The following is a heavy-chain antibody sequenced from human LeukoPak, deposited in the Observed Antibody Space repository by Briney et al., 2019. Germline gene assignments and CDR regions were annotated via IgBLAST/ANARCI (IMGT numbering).Heavy chain of an antibody. CDR3: ARNSAYYYDSSGYYYVDY. Sequence: SETLSLTCTISGASIDSYYWSWIRQPPGKGLEWIGEINHSGSTNYNPSLKSRVTISVDTSKNQFSLKLSSVTAADTAVYYCARNSAYYYDSSGYYYVDYWGQGTLVTVSS. CDR2: INHSGST. D-gene: IGHD3-22*01. J-gene: IGHJ4*02. V-gene: IGHV4-34*01. CDR1: GASIDSYY.